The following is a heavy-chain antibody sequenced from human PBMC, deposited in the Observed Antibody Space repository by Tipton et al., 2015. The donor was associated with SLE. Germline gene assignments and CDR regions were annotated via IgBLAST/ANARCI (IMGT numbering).Heavy chain of an antibody. J-gene: IGHJ3*02. D-gene: IGHD2-2*01. Sequence: LRLSCSVSGDSFYSSHDQWDWIRQSPGKGLEWIGSRFSGGSTYYNPSLKSRVTISVDMSKSQFSLKLSSVTATDTAVYFCARVGYCSSPTCYSDSFDIWGQGTMVTVSS. CDR2: RFSGGST. V-gene: IGHV4-39*07. CDR3: ARVGYCSSPTCYSDSFDI. CDR1: GDSFYSSHDQ.